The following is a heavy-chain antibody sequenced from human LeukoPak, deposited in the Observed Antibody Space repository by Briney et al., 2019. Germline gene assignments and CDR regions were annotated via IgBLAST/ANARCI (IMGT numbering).Heavy chain of an antibody. CDR2: INNDGSTT. D-gene: IGHD5-18*01. J-gene: IGHJ3*02. CDR3: ARVITPMVVEDAFDI. V-gene: IGHV3-74*01. Sequence: GGSLRLSCAASGFTFSNYWMHWVRQAPGKGLVWVSRINNDGSTTTYADSAKGRFTISRDNAKNTLYLQMNSLRAEDTAVYYCARVITPMVVEDAFDIWGQGTMVTVSS. CDR1: GFTFSNYW.